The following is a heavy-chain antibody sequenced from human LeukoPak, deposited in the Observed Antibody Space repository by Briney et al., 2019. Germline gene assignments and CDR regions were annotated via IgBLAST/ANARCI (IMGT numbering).Heavy chain of an antibody. CDR2: IYPGDSDT. V-gene: IGHV5-51*01. Sequence: GESLKISCKGSGYTFTSYWIGWVRPMPGKGLEWMGIIYPGDSDTRYSPSSQGQVTISADKSISTAYLQWSSLKASDTAMYYCARQTLYYYDSSGYLDAFDIWGQGTMVTVSS. CDR3: ARQTLYYYDSSGYLDAFDI. J-gene: IGHJ3*02. CDR1: GYTFTSYW. D-gene: IGHD3-22*01.